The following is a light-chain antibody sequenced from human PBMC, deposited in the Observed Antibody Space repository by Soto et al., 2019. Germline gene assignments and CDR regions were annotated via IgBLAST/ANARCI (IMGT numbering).Light chain of an antibody. J-gene: IGKJ5*01. CDR2: AAS. Sequence: DIQMTQSPSSVSASVVDRVTITCRASQNIISWLAWYQQRPGRAPKLLIYAASNLQSGVPSRFSGSGSGTDFTHTINSLQPEDFATYYCQQAYSFPVTVGQGTRLEIK. V-gene: IGKV1-12*01. CDR1: QNIISW. CDR3: QQAYSFPVT.